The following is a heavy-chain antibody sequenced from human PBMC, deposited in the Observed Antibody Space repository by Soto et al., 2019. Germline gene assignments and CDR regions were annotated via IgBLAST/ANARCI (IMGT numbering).Heavy chain of an antibody. CDR2: ISGSGGST. CDR1: GFTFSSYA. Sequence: PGGSLRLSCAASGFTFSSYAMSWVRRAPGKGLEWVSAISGSGGSTYYADSVKGRFTISRDNSKNTLYLQMNSLRAEDTAVYYCAKVAGDYDSSGYYPYYFDYWGQGTLVTVSS. CDR3: AKVAGDYDSSGYYPYYFDY. V-gene: IGHV3-23*01. J-gene: IGHJ4*02. D-gene: IGHD3-22*01.